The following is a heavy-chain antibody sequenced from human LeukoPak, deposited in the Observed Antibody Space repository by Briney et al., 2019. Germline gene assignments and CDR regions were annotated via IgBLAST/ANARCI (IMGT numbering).Heavy chain of an antibody. CDR1: GFSLSNHY. V-gene: IGHV3-72*01. J-gene: IGHJ4*02. CDR3: ARGFDYGDGFDY. D-gene: IGHD4-17*01. CDR2: TRNRADSYTT. Sequence: GGSLRLSCAASGFSLSNHYLDWVRQAPGKGLERVGRTRNRADSYTTEYAASVRGRFIISRDDSKNSLFLQMNSLKTEDTAVYFCARGFDYGDGFDYWGQGTLVTVSS.